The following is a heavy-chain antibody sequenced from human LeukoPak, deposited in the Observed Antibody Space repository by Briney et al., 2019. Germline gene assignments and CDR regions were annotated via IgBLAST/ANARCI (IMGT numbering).Heavy chain of an antibody. Sequence: GGSLRLSCAASGFTVSSNYMSWVRQAPGKGLEWVSVIYSGGSTYYADSVKGRFTISRDNSKNTLYLQMNSLRAEDTAVYYCARRMVGGSAGAFDIWGQGTMVTVSS. CDR1: GFTVSSNY. CDR2: IYSGGST. D-gene: IGHD2-15*01. CDR3: ARRMVGGSAGAFDI. J-gene: IGHJ3*02. V-gene: IGHV3-66*01.